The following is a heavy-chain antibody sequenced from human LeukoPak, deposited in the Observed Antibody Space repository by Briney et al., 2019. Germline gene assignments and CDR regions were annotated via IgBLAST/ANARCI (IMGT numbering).Heavy chain of an antibody. D-gene: IGHD3-3*01. J-gene: IGHJ4*02. Sequence: PSETLSLTCTVSGGSISCYYWSWIRQPPGKGLEWIGYIYYTGSTNYNPSLKSRVTMSVDTSKNQFSLKLSSVTAADTAVYYCARYDFNKFFDYWGQGTLVTVSS. V-gene: IGHV4-59*01. CDR1: GGSISCYY. CDR3: ARYDFNKFFDY. CDR2: IYYTGST.